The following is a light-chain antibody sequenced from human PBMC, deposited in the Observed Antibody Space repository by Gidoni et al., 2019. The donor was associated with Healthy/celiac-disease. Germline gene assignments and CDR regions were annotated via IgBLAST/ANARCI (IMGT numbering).Light chain of an antibody. V-gene: IGKV3-20*01. CDR3: QQYGNSPTT. Sequence: EIVWTQSPGTLSLSPGARATLSCRASQSVSSSYLAWYQQKPGQAPRLLIYGASSRATGIPDRFSGSGSGTDFTLTISRLEPEDFAVYYCQQYGNSPTTFGGGTKVEIK. J-gene: IGKJ4*01. CDR2: GAS. CDR1: QSVSSSY.